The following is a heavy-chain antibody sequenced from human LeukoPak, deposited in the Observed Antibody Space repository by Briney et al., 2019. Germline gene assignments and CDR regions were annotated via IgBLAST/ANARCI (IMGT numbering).Heavy chain of an antibody. D-gene: IGHD6-13*01. V-gene: IGHV4-34*01. CDR1: GGSFSGYY. J-gene: IGHJ5*02. Sequence: PSETLSLTCAVYGGSFSGYYWSWIRQPPGKGLEWIGEINHSGSTNYNPSLKSRVTIAVDTSKNQFSLKLSSVTAADTAIYYCARDRTQWLSSNWYGPFDPWGQGTLVTVSS. CDR3: ARDRTQWLSSNWYGPFDP. CDR2: INHSGST.